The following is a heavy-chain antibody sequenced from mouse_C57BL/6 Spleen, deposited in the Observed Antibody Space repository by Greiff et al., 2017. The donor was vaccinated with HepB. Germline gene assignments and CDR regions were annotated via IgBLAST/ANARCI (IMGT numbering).Heavy chain of an antibody. CDR1: GFTFSSYA. Sequence: EVQLVESGGGLVKPGGSLKLSCAASGFTFSSYAMSWVRQTPEKRLEWVATISDGGSYTYYPDNVKGRFTISRDNAKNNLYLQMSHLKSVDTAMYYCARLLRSSYFAVWGTGTPVTVSS. J-gene: IGHJ1*03. CDR3: ARLLRSSYFAV. V-gene: IGHV5-4*01. CDR2: ISDGGSYT. D-gene: IGHD1-1*01.